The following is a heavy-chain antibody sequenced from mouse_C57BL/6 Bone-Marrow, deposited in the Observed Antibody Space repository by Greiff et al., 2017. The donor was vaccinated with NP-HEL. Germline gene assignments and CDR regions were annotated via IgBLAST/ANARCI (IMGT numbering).Heavy chain of an antibody. CDR1: GYSITSGYD. CDR2: ISYSGST. V-gene: IGHV3-1*01. D-gene: IGHD4-1*01. CDR3: ARDSNWGFAY. Sequence: DVKLQESGPGMVKPSQSLSLTCTVTGYSITSGYDWHWIRHFPGNKLEWMGYISYSGSTNYNPSLKSRISITHDTSKNHFFLKLNSVTTEDTATYYCARDSNWGFAYWGQGTLVTVSA. J-gene: IGHJ3*01.